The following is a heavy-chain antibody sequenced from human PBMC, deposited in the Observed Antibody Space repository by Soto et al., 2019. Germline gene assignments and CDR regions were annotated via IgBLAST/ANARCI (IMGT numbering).Heavy chain of an antibody. J-gene: IGHJ5*02. CDR2: IYYSGST. Sequence: QVQLQESGPGLVKPSQTLSLTCTVSGGSISSGDYYWSWIRQPPGKGLEWIGYIYYSGSTYYNPSLKSRVTISVDTSKNQCSLQLSSVTAADTAVYYCARGRGYGGNSWWFDPWGQGTLVTVSS. CDR3: ARGRGYGGNSWWFDP. D-gene: IGHD4-17*01. CDR1: GGSISSGDYY. V-gene: IGHV4-30-4*01.